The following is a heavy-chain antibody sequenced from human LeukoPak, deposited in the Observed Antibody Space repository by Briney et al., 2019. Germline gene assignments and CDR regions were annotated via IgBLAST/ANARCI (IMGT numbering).Heavy chain of an antibody. V-gene: IGHV3-74*03. CDR1: GFTFSNYW. Sequence: PGGSLRLSCAASGFTFSNYWMSWVRQAPGKGLVWVSRVNNDGSSTTYADSVKGRFTISRDNAKNTLYLQMNSLRAEDTAVYYCAKGGLRVTDYWGQGTLVTVSS. J-gene: IGHJ4*02. D-gene: IGHD5/OR15-5a*01. CDR2: VNNDGSST. CDR3: AKGGLRVTDY.